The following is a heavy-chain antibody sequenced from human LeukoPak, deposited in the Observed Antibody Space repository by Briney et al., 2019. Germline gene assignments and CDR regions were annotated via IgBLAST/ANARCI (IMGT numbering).Heavy chain of an antibody. V-gene: IGHV3-49*04. CDR3: TRHGRVYDILTGYSDY. J-gene: IGHJ4*02. CDR2: IRSKAYGGTT. CDR1: GFTFGDYA. D-gene: IGHD3-9*01. Sequence: GGSLRLSCTASGFTFGDYAMSWVRQAPGKGLEWVGFIRSKAYGGTTEYAASVKGRFTISRDDSKSIAYLQMNSLKTEDTAVYYCTRHGRVYDILTGYSDYWGQGTLVTVSS.